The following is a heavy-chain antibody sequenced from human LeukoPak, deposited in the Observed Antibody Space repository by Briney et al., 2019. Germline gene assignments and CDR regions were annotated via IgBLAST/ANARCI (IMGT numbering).Heavy chain of an antibody. V-gene: IGHV3-23*01. D-gene: IGHD1-7*01. CDR2: VDHSFGTT. J-gene: IGHJ4*02. Sequence: GGSLRLSCTASGFTFTSYAMSWVRLAPGKGLEWVSTVDHSFGTTHYADSVKGRFTISRDDSKNTVSLQMNSLRVEDAALYYCVPLPAGNFPGFDYWGQGTRVTVSS. CDR1: GFTFTSYA. CDR3: VPLPAGNFPGFDY.